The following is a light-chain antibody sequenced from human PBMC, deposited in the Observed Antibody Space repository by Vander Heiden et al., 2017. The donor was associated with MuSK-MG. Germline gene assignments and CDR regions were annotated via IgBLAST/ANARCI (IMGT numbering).Light chain of an antibody. J-gene: IGKJ3*01. CDR1: QSVSSY. Sequence: EIVLTQSPATLSLSPGERATLSCRASQSVSSYLAWYQQKPGQAPRLLIYDASNRATGIPARFSGSGSGTDFTLTISSLEPEDFAVYYYQLRSNWPGAFGHGTRVDIK. CDR3: QLRSNWPGA. V-gene: IGKV3-11*01. CDR2: DAS.